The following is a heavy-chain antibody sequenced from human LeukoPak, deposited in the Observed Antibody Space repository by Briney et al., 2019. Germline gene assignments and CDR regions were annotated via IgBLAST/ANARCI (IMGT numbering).Heavy chain of an antibody. D-gene: IGHD3-10*01. J-gene: IGHJ6*02. Sequence: QPGGSLRLSCAASGFTFRSYSMNWVRQAPGKGLEWGSYNSSSSSTIYYADSVKGRFTIYRDNAKNSLYLQMNSLRDEDPAVYYCARDEDHYYGSGSYYGFYYGMDVWGQGTTVTVSS. CDR1: GFTFRSYS. CDR2: NSSSSSTI. V-gene: IGHV3-48*02. CDR3: ARDEDHYYGSGSYYGFYYGMDV.